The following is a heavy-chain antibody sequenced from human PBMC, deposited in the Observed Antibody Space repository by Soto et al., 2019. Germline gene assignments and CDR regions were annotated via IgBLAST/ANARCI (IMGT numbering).Heavy chain of an antibody. V-gene: IGHV1-46*04. D-gene: IGHD3-22*01. CDR2: INPSGGST. Sequence: VSCKASGYTFTNYYMYWVRQAPGQGLEWMGIINPSGGSTRYAQKLQGRVTMTRDTSTSTVYMDLSSLRSEDTAVYYCARSSGYYYDSSGYYIDYWGQGTLVTVSS. CDR3: ARSSGYYYDSSGYYIDY. J-gene: IGHJ4*02. CDR1: GYTFTNYY.